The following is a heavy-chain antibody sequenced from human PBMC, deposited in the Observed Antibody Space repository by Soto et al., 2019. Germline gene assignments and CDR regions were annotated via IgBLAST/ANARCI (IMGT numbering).Heavy chain of an antibody. CDR3: AREPVPNDAFDI. CDR1: GCTVSSHY. CDR2: IYSGGST. Sequence: PGGSLRLSCAASGCTVSSHYMSWVRQAPGKGLEWVSVIYSGGSTYYADSVKGRFTISRDNSKNTLYLQMNSLRAEDTAVYYCAREPVPNDAFDIWGQGTMVTVSS. V-gene: IGHV3-66*01. J-gene: IGHJ3*02. D-gene: IGHD2-2*01.